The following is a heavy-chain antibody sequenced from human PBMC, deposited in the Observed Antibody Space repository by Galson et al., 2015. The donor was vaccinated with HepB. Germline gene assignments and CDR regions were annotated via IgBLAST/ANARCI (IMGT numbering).Heavy chain of an antibody. CDR2: ISSSGSTI. CDR3: ARDLLGWELFRPFDY. V-gene: IGHV3-48*03. Sequence: SLRLSCAASGFTFSSYEMNWVRQAPGKGLEWVSYISSSGSTIYYADSVKGRFTISRDNAKNSLYLQMNSLRAEDTAVYYCARDLLGWELFRPFDYWGQGTLVTVSS. D-gene: IGHD1-26*01. CDR1: GFTFSSYE. J-gene: IGHJ4*02.